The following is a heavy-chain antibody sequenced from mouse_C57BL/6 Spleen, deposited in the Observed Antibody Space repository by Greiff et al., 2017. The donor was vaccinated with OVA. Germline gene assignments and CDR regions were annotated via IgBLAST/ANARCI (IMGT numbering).Heavy chain of an antibody. D-gene: IGHD2-4*01. CDR2: IWRGGST. Sequence: VKLQESGPGLVQPSQSLSITCTVSGFSLTSYGVHWVRQSPGKGLEWLGVIWRGGSTDYNAAFMSRLSITKDNSKSQVFFKMNSLQADDTAIYYCAKNERDYPYAMDYWGQGTSVTVSS. V-gene: IGHV2-5*01. CDR3: AKNERDYPYAMDY. J-gene: IGHJ4*01. CDR1: GFSLTSYG.